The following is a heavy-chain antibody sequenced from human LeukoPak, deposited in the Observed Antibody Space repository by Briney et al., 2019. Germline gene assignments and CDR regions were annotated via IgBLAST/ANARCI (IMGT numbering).Heavy chain of an antibody. Sequence: ASVKVSCKASGYTFTGYYMHWVRQAPGQGLEWMGWINPNSGGTNYAQKFQGRVTMTRDTSISTAYMELSSLRSDDTAVYYCARDYCSSTSCYTAAGQQLGVYWGQGTLVTVSS. CDR2: INPNSGGT. CDR3: ARDYCSSTSCYTAAGQQLGVY. J-gene: IGHJ4*02. CDR1: GYTFTGYY. V-gene: IGHV1-2*02. D-gene: IGHD2-2*02.